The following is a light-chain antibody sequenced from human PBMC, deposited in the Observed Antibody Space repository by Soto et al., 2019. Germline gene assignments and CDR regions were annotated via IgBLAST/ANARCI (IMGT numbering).Light chain of an antibody. Sequence: VMTQSPGTLSVSPGERATLSCRASQSVGSNLAWYQQKPGQPPKLLIYDASSRATGIPDRFSGGGSGTDFILTISRLEPEDFAVYYCQQFSSYPLTFGGGTKVDI. CDR3: QQFSSYPLT. V-gene: IGKV3-20*01. CDR2: DAS. J-gene: IGKJ4*01. CDR1: QSVGSN.